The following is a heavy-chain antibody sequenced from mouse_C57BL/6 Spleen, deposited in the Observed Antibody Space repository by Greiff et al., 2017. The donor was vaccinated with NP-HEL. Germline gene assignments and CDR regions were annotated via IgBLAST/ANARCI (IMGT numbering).Heavy chain of an antibody. CDR1: GFSLTSYG. V-gene: IGHV2-3*01. J-gene: IGHJ2*01. D-gene: IGHD1-1*01. Sequence: VKLQESGPGLVAPSQSLSITCTVSGFSLTSYGVSWVRQPPGKGLEWLGVIWGDGSTNYHSALISRLSISKDNSKSQVFLKLNSLQTDDTATYYCAKGSIPITTVVGNYFDYWGQGTTLTVSS. CDR2: IWGDGST. CDR3: AKGSIPITTVVGNYFDY.